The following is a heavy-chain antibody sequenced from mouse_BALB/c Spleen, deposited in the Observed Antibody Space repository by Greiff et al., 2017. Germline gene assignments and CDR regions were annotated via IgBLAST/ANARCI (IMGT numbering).Heavy chain of an antibody. Sequence: VQLQQPGAELVKPGASVKLSCKASGYTFTSYWMHWVKQRPGQGLEWIGEINPSNGRTNYNEKFKSKATLTVDKSSSTAYMQLSSLTSEDSAVYDCARDDGEYADWFAYWGQGTLVTVSA. CDR2: INPSNGRT. CDR3: ARDDGEYADWFAY. V-gene: IGHV1S81*02. D-gene: IGHD2-13*01. J-gene: IGHJ3*01. CDR1: GYTFTSYW.